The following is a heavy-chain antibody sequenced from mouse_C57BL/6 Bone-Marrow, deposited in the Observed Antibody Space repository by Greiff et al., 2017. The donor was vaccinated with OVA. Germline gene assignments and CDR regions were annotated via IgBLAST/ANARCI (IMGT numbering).Heavy chain of an antibody. CDR1: GYTFTSYW. CDR3: ARLRYGSPWFAY. Sequence: VQLQQPGAELVMPGASVKLSCKASGYTFTSYWMHWVKQRPGQGLEWIGEIDPSDSYTNYNQKFKGKSTLTVDKSSSTAYMQLSSLTSEDSAVYYCARLRYGSPWFAYWGQGTLVTVSA. V-gene: IGHV1-69*01. D-gene: IGHD1-1*01. J-gene: IGHJ3*01. CDR2: IDPSDSYT.